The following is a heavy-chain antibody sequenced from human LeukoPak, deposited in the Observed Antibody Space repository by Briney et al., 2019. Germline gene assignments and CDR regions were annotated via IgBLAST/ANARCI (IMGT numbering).Heavy chain of an antibody. CDR1: GFTFSSYE. CDR2: ISGSGGNT. D-gene: IGHD4-17*01. J-gene: IGHJ4*02. CDR3: AKGRNEDGDAALNY. V-gene: IGHV3-23*01. Sequence: HSGGSLRLSCAGSGFTFSSYEMNWVRQAPGKGLEWVSSISGSGGNTFYADSVKGRFTISRDNSKNTLYLQMNSLRAEDTAAYHCAKGRNEDGDAALNYWGQGTPVTVSS.